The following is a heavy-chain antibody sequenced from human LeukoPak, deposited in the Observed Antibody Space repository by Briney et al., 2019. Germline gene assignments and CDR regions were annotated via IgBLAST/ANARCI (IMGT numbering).Heavy chain of an antibody. CDR2: IYYSGST. J-gene: IGHJ4*02. Sequence: SETLSLTCPVSGGSISSYYWSWLRQPPGKGLDWIGYIYYSGSTNYNPSLMRRVTISVDTSKNQFSLKLSSVTAADTAVYYCASSSVLRYFDWLPMPSDYWGQGTLVTVSS. CDR1: GGSISSYY. D-gene: IGHD3-9*01. CDR3: ASSSVLRYFDWLPMPSDY. V-gene: IGHV4-59*01.